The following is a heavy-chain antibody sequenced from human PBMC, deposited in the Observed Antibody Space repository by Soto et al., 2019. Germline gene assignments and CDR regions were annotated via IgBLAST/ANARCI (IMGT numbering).Heavy chain of an antibody. CDR3: AHRGDEYSTSRHFDY. CDR1: GFSLSASGET. V-gene: IGHV2-5*02. CDR2: IYWDNDK. J-gene: IGHJ4*02. D-gene: IGHD2-21*01. Sequence: QITLKESGPTLVKPTQTLTLTCTFSGFSLSASGETVGWIRQAPGKAPEWLGLIYWDNDKRYSPSLYNRLTIPKDTSKNQVVLTMTNMDPVDTATYYCAHRGDEYSTSRHFDYWGQGTLVTVSS.